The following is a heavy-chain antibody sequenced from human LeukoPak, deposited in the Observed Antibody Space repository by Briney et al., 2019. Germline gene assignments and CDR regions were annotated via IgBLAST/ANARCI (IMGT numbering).Heavy chain of an antibody. D-gene: IGHD3-9*01. Sequence: PSETLSLTCTVSGGSISSYYWSWIRQPAGKGLEWIGRIYTSGSTNYNPSLKSRVTMSVDTSKNQFSLKLSSVTAADTAVYYCARLSSSYYDILTGYYGYYYYYGMDVWGQGTTVTVSS. CDR1: GGSISSYY. CDR3: ARLSSSYYDILTGYYGYYYYYGMDV. J-gene: IGHJ6*02. V-gene: IGHV4-4*07. CDR2: IYTSGST.